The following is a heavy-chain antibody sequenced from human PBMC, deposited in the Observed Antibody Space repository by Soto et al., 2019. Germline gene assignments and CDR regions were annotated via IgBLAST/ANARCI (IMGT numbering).Heavy chain of an antibody. Sequence: GGSLRLSCAASGFTFSSYEMNWVRQASGKGLEWVSYILGSGGTIYYADSVKGRFTVSRDNAKKSLYLQMISRRADGTAFYFCARVRATGPGDYWGQGIQVTVS. CDR1: GFTFSSYE. CDR3: ARVRATGPGDY. V-gene: IGHV3-48*03. J-gene: IGHJ4*02. D-gene: IGHD1-1*01. CDR2: ILGSGGTI.